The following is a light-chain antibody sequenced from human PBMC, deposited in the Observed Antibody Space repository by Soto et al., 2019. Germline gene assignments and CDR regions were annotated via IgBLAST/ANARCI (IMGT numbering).Light chain of an antibody. V-gene: IGKV3-11*01. CDR3: QQRSKMPLT. Sequence: EVVLTQSPDTLSLPPGERATLSCRASQSVSSNLAWYQQKPGQAPRPLIYDASNRATGIPARFSGTGSETDFTLTISSLEPEDFAIYYCQQRSKMPLTFGHGTKVDIK. CDR2: DAS. CDR1: QSVSSN. J-gene: IGKJ1*01.